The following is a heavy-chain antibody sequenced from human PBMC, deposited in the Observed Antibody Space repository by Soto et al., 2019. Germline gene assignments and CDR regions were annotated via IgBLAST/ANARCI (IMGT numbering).Heavy chain of an antibody. J-gene: IGHJ5*02. CDR2: MYKAGSI. D-gene: IGHD3-22*01. V-gene: IGHV4-4*09. CDR1: GASISNDY. CDR3: ARSYYDRSVYAVAP. Sequence: SETLSLTCRVSGASISNDYWGWFRQPPGKRLEWIGYMYKAGSINYNPSLKSRVTLSVDTSKNQFSLNLTSVTAADTAVYYCARSYYDRSVYAVAPLGQGTLVT.